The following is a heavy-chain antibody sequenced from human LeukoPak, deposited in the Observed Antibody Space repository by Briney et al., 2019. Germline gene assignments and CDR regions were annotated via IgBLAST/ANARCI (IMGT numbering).Heavy chain of an antibody. CDR1: GFTFSGHY. CDR2: ISDSGNTM. V-gene: IGHV3-11*01. Sequence: KPGGSLRLSCAASGFTFSGHYMTWIRQAPGKGLEWVSYISDSGNTMYYADSVKGRFTISKDNARNSLFLQMNSLRAEDTAVYYCARGTWGLDYWGQGTLVTVSS. CDR3: ARGTWGLDY. D-gene: IGHD7-27*01. J-gene: IGHJ4*02.